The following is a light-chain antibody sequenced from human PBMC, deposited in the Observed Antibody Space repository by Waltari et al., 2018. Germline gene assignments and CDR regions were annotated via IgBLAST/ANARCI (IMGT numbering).Light chain of an antibody. CDR2: EVN. J-gene: IGLJ1*01. Sequence: QSALPQPASVSGSPGQSITISCTGSSSDVGVYNYVSWYQQYPGKVPKIMIYEVNNRPSGVSSRFSGSKSGNTASLTISGLQADDEADYYCSSFTSRHLYVFGTGTAVTVL. V-gene: IGLV2-14*01. CDR3: SSFTSRHLYV. CDR1: SSDVGVYNY.